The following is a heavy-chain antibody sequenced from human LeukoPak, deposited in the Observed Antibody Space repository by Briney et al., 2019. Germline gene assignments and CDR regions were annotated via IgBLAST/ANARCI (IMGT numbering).Heavy chain of an antibody. CDR1: GFTFSSYA. V-gene: IGHV3-23*01. CDR3: AKKEGYSYGYAN. J-gene: IGHJ4*02. CDR2: ISGSGGST. Sequence: GGSLRLSCAASGFTFSSYAMNWVRQAPGKGLEWVSGISGSGGSTYYADSVKDRFTISRDNSENTLYLQMNSLRVEDTAVYYCAKKEGYSYGYANWGQGTLVTVSS. D-gene: IGHD5-18*01.